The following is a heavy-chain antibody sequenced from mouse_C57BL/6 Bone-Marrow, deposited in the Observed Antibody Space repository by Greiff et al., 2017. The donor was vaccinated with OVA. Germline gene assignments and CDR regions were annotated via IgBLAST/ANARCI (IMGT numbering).Heavy chain of an antibody. CDR1: GYTFTSYW. D-gene: IGHD2-10*01. J-gene: IGHJ2*01. CDR3: TSPLLVY. V-gene: IGHV1-5*01. CDR2: IYPGNGDT. Sequence: VQLKQSGTVLARPGASVKMSCKTSGYTFTSYWMHWVKQRPGQGLEWIGAIYPGNGDTSYNQKFKGKAKLTADTSASTAYMELSSLTNEDSAVYSCTSPLLVYWGQGTTLTVSS.